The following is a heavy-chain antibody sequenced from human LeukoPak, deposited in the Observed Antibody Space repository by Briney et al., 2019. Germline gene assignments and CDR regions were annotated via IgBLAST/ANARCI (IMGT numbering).Heavy chain of an antibody. CDR2: ISSNGGST. D-gene: IGHD3-22*01. V-gene: IGHV3-64*01. CDR1: GFTFSSYA. J-gene: IGHJ3*02. CDR3: ARDLYDSSDLDAFDI. Sequence: GGSLRLSCAASGFTFSSYAMHWVRQAPGKGLEYVSAISSNGGSTYYANSVKGRFTISRDNSKNTLYLQMGSMRAEGTAVYYCARDLYDSSDLDAFDIWGQGTMVTVSS.